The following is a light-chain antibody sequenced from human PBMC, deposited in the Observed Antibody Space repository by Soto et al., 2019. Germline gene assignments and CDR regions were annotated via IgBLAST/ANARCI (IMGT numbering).Light chain of an antibody. Sequence: EILLTQSPATLSLSPGERATLSCRASQSVSSNLAWYQQKPGQAPRLLIYGASTRATGVPDRFTGGGSGTDFTLTIRRLEPEDFALYYCQQYAGSPITFGQGTRLEIK. J-gene: IGKJ5*01. CDR3: QQYAGSPIT. CDR1: QSVSSN. V-gene: IGKV3-20*01. CDR2: GAS.